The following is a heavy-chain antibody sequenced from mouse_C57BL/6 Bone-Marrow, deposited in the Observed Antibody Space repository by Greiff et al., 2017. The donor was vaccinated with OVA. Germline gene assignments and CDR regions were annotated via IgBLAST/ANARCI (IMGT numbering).Heavy chain of an antibody. J-gene: IGHJ4*01. D-gene: IGHD2-5*01. CDR2: IYPGDGDT. CDR3: ASPYSNYVHYYARDY. CDR1: GYAFSSSW. Sequence: QVQLKQSGPELVKPGASVKISCKASGYAFSSSWMNWVKQRPGKGLEWIGRIYPGDGDTNYNGKFKGKATLTADKSSSTAYMQLSSLTSEDSAVYFCASPYSNYVHYYARDYWGQGTSVTVSS. V-gene: IGHV1-82*01.